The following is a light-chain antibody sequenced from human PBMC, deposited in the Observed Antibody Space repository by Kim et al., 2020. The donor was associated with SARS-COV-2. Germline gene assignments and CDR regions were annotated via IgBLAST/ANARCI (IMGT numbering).Light chain of an antibody. CDR2: VVS. V-gene: IGLV2-14*03. J-gene: IGLJ3*02. CDR3: SSYTSSNTWV. Sequence: GQSITISCTGTSSDVGGYNYVSWYQQHPGKDPIVMIYVVSNRPSGVSHRFSGSKSGNTASLTISGLQAEDEADYYCSSYTSSNTWVFGGGTQLTVL. CDR1: SSDVGGYNY.